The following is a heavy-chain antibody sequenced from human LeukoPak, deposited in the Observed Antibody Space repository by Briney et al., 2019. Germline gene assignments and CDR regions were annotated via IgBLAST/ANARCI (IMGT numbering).Heavy chain of an antibody. CDR1: GYTFRNYD. J-gene: IGHJ5*01. Sequence: GASVKVSCKASGYTFRNYDIVWVRQATGQGLEWMGWMKPDNGNTGYIEMFQGRLTLTRDTSINTAYLELRNLRPEDTAVYYCARGDNWYDYWGQGTLVTVSS. CDR2: MKPDNGNT. CDR3: ARGDNWYDY. V-gene: IGHV1-8*03.